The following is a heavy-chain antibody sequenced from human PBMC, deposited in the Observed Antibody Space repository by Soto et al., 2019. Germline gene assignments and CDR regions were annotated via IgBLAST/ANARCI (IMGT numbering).Heavy chain of an antibody. CDR1: GYTFSNFG. CDR2: ISPNSEKT. D-gene: IGHD3-9*01. J-gene: IGHJ5*02. CDR3: TKDAKFDYIYTGYFVNDL. Sequence: ASVKVSCKASGYTFSNFGISWVRQAPGEGLEWMGWISPNSEKTKIAQRFQGRVTMTTDISTSTSYLELRGLTSDDTAVYYCTKDAKFDYIYTGYFVNDLWGKGTPVPVSS. V-gene: IGHV1-18*01.